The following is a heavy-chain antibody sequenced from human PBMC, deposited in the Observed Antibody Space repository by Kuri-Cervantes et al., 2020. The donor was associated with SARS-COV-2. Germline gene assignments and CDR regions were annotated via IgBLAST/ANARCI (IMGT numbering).Heavy chain of an antibody. D-gene: IGHD6-6*01. CDR1: GGSISSSSYY. J-gene: IGHJ5*02. CDR3: AMGYSSSSANWFDP. Sequence: SETLSLTCTVSGGSISSSSYYWGWIRQPPGKGLEWIGSIYYSGSTYYNPSLKSRVTISVDTSKNQFSLKLSSVTAADTAVYYCAMGYSSSSANWFDPWGQGTLVTVSS. V-gene: IGHV4-39*01. CDR2: IYYSGST.